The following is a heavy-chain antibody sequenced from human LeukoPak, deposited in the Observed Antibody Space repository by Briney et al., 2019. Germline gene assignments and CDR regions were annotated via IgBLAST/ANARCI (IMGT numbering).Heavy chain of an antibody. J-gene: IGHJ4*02. Sequence: SSETLSLTCTVSGGSISDNYWSRIRQPPGKGLEWIGYAYYSGHTNYNSSLKSRVTMSLDTSKNQFSLKLSSVTAADTAVYYCARAPWYSSSSGGYFDYWGQGTLVTVSS. CDR3: ARAPWYSSSSGGYFDY. CDR1: GGSISDNY. D-gene: IGHD6-6*01. CDR2: AYYSGHT. V-gene: IGHV4-59*01.